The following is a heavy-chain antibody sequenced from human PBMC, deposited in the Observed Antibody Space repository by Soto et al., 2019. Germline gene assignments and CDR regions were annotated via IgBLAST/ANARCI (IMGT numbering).Heavy chain of an antibody. CDR2: IYYSGST. V-gene: IGHV4-31*03. CDR1: GGSISSGGYY. Sequence: SETLSLTCTFSGGSISSGGYYWSWIRQHPGKGLEWIGYIYYSGSTYYNPSLKSRVTISVDTSKNQFSLKLSSVTAADTAVYYCARHVPYCSDTSHCAYGMDVWGQGTTVTVSS. D-gene: IGHD2-2*01. CDR3: ARHVPYCSDTSHCAYGMDV. J-gene: IGHJ6*02.